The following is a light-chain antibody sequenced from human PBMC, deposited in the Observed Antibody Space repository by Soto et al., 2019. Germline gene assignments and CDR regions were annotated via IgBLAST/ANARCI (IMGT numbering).Light chain of an antibody. CDR3: QQYSSFPWT. Sequence: DIQMTQSPSSLSASVGDRVTITCRASQSMRRWLAWYQQQPGKAPKLLIYKASNLESGVPSRFSGSGSGTEFTLTISSLQPGDFATYYCQQYSSFPWTFGQGTKVDIK. V-gene: IGKV1-5*03. CDR1: QSMRRW. J-gene: IGKJ1*01. CDR2: KAS.